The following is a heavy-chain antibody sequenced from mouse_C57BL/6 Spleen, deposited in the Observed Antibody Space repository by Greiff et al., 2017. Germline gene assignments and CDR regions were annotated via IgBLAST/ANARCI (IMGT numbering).Heavy chain of an antibody. V-gene: IGHV1-64*01. Sequence: VQLQQPGAELVKPGASVKLSCKASGYTFTSYWMHWVKQRPGQGLEWIGMIHPNSGSTNYNEKFKSKATLTVDKSSRTAYMQLSSLTSEDSAVYYCARRAGTWGDYFDYWGQGTTLTVSS. J-gene: IGHJ2*01. CDR2: IHPNSGST. CDR3: ARRAGTWGDYFDY. D-gene: IGHD4-1*01. CDR1: GYTFTSYW.